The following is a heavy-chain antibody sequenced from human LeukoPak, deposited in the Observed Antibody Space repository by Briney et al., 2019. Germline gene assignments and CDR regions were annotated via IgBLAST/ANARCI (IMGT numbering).Heavy chain of an antibody. V-gene: IGHV1-69*01. D-gene: IGHD2-2*01. Sequence: SVNVSCKASGGTFSSYAISWVRQAPGQGLEWMGGIIPIFGTANYAQKFQGRVTITADESTSTAYMELSSLRSEDTAVYYCARVDSIVVPAAKGSVFYYGMDVWGQGTTVTVSS. J-gene: IGHJ6*02. CDR2: IIPIFGTA. CDR1: GGTFSSYA. CDR3: ARVDSIVVPAAKGSVFYYGMDV.